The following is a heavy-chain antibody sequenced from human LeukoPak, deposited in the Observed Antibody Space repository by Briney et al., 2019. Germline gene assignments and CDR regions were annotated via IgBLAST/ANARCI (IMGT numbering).Heavy chain of an antibody. D-gene: IGHD6-19*01. Sequence: PGGSLRLSCAASGFTFSSHWMHWVRQAPGKGLVWVSRINFDGSSTSYADSVKGRFTISRDNAKNTLYLQMNSLRAEDTAVYYCARHRYSSGHNWFDPWGQGTLVTVSS. CDR1: GFTFSSHW. V-gene: IGHV3-74*01. CDR2: INFDGSST. CDR3: ARHRYSSGHNWFDP. J-gene: IGHJ5*02.